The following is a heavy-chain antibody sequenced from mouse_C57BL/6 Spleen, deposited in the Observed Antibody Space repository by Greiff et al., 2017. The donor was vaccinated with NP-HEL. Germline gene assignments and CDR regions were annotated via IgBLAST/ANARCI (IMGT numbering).Heavy chain of an antibody. V-gene: IGHV1-5*01. J-gene: IGHJ2*01. D-gene: IGHD1-1*01. CDR1: GYTFTSYW. CDR2: IYPGNSDT. CDR3: TRASTVVEDPYYFDY. Sequence: VQLQQSGTVLARPGASVKMSCKTSGYTFTSYWMHWVKQRPGQGLEWIGAIYPGNSDTSYNQKFKGKAKLTAVTSASTAYMELSSLTNEDSAVYYCTRASTVVEDPYYFDYWGQGTTLTVSS.